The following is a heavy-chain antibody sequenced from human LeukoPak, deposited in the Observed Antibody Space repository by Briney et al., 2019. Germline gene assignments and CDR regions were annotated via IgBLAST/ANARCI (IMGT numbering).Heavy chain of an antibody. Sequence: ASVKVSCKASGYTFTVYYMHWVRQAPGQGLEWMGWINPNSGGTNSAQNFQGRVTMTRDTSISTAYMELSRLTSDDTAIYYCARGVPAAITYFQHWGQGTLVTVSS. V-gene: IGHV1-2*02. CDR3: ARGVPAAITYFQH. D-gene: IGHD2-2*01. J-gene: IGHJ1*01. CDR2: INPNSGGT. CDR1: GYTFTVYY.